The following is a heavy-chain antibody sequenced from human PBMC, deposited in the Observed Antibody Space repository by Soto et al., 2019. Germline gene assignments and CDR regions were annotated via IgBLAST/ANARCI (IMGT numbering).Heavy chain of an antibody. D-gene: IGHD2-21*01. CDR1: GCSISSGVYS. V-gene: IGHV4-30-2*06. J-gene: IGHJ6*03. Sequence: TLCLTCTVAGCSISSGVYSCSWIRRSPDKGLQWLGCIYPTGSTYYHPAVNSRVTISIDKTTNKFSLNLTSVTAADTVVYYCARALPAHSPRWVLGVKGPPVT. CDR2: IYPTGST. CDR3: ARALPAHSPRWVL.